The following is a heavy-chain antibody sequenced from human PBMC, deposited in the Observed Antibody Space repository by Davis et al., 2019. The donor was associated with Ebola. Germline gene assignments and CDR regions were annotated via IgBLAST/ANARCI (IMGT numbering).Heavy chain of an antibody. Sequence: GGSLRLSCAASGFTFSTYSMNWVRQAPGKGLEWVSSISSSSSYIYYADSVKGRFTISRDNSKNTLYLQMNSLRAEDTAVYYCARDRRVRGVIVIRYYYYGMDVWGQGTTVTVSS. D-gene: IGHD3-10*01. CDR2: ISSSSSYI. V-gene: IGHV3-21*01. CDR1: GFTFSTYS. J-gene: IGHJ6*02. CDR3: ARDRRVRGVIVIRYYYYGMDV.